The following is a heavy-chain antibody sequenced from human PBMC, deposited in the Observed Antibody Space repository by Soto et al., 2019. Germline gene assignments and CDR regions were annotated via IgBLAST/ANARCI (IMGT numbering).Heavy chain of an antibody. D-gene: IGHD1-26*01. CDR1: GYIFTMYG. CDR2: ISAYNGNT. Sequence: GASVKVSCKASGYIFTMYGISWVRQVPGQGLEWMGWISAYNGNTNYEQNYKGRVTMTTDTSTSTGYMELGSLRFDYTAVYYCAMASGSSYWFAPWGHGTLVTVSS. J-gene: IGHJ5*02. CDR3: AMASGSSYWFAP. V-gene: IGHV1-18*01.